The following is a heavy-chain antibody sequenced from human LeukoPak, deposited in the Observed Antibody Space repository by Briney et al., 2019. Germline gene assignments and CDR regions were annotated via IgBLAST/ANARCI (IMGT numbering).Heavy chain of an antibody. D-gene: IGHD3-22*01. V-gene: IGHV4-34*01. Sequence: SETLSLTCAVSDGSFSSYYWSWIRQPPGKGLEWIGEINHSGSTNYNPSLKSRVTISVDTSKNQFSLTLSSVTAADMAVFYCARFDYDSSDYGGFDYWGQGTLVTVSS. CDR3: ARFDYDSSDYGGFDY. J-gene: IGHJ4*02. CDR1: DGSFSSYY. CDR2: INHSGST.